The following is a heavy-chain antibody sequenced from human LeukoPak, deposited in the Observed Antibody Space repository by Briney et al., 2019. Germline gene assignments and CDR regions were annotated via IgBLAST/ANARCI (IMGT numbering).Heavy chain of an antibody. Sequence: GASVKVSCKASGYTFTSYGISWVRQAPGQGLEWMGWISAHNGNTNYAQKLQGRVTMTTDTSTSTAYMELRSLRSDDTAVYYCAAGNYYDSSGYYHLGYFDYWGQGTLVTVSS. CDR1: GYTFTSYG. J-gene: IGHJ4*02. V-gene: IGHV1-18*01. D-gene: IGHD3-22*01. CDR2: ISAHNGNT. CDR3: AAGNYYDSSGYYHLGYFDY.